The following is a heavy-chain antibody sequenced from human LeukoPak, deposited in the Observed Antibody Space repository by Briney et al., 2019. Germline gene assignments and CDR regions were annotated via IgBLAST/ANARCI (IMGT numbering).Heavy chain of an antibody. D-gene: IGHD2-15*01. CDR3: ASGVMVDYFDY. CDR1: GFTVSSNY. V-gene: IGHV4-59*02. Sequence: GSLRLSCAASGFTVSSNYMSWVRQPPGKGLEWIGYIYYSGSTNYNPSLKSRVTISVDTSKNQFSLKLSSVTAADTAVYYCASGVMVDYFDYWGQGTLVTVSS. CDR2: IYYSGST. J-gene: IGHJ4*02.